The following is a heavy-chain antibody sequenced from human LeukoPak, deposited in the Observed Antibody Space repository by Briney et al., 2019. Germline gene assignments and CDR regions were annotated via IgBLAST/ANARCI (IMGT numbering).Heavy chain of an antibody. J-gene: IGHJ4*02. Sequence: GGSLRLSCAASGFTFSSYAMHWVRQAPGKGLEWVAVISYDGSNKYYADSVEGRFTISRDNSKNTLYLQMNSLRAEDTAVYYCAIEYSSSSGEDYWGQGTLVTVSS. V-gene: IGHV3-30-3*01. CDR2: ISYDGSNK. CDR1: GFTFSSYA. CDR3: AIEYSSSSGEDY. D-gene: IGHD6-6*01.